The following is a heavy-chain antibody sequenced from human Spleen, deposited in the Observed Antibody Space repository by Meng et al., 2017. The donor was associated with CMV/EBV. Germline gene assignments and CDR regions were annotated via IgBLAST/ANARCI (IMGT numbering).Heavy chain of an antibody. Sequence: QDQLVQSGAEVKKPGSSVKVSCKASGGTFSSYAISWVRQAPGQGLEWMGGIIPIFGTANYAQKFQGRVTITADESTSTAYMELRSLRSDDTAVYYCAREDTAMVTQELENWGQGTLVTVSS. J-gene: IGHJ4*02. CDR2: IIPIFGTA. V-gene: IGHV1-69*12. CDR1: GGTFSSYA. D-gene: IGHD5-18*01. CDR3: AREDTAMVTQELEN.